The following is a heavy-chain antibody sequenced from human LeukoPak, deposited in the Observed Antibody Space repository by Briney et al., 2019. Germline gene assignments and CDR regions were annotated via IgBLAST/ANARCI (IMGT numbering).Heavy chain of an antibody. Sequence: GGSLRLSCAASGFTFSSYGMHWVRQAPGKGLEWVADIWYDGSNVYYADSVKGRFTISRDNSKNTLYLQMNSLRGGDTAVYYCARAKLDSSGYSFDYWGQGNLVTVSS. J-gene: IGHJ4*02. CDR1: GFTFSSYG. CDR2: IWYDGSNV. V-gene: IGHV3-33*08. CDR3: ARAKLDSSGYSFDY. D-gene: IGHD3-22*01.